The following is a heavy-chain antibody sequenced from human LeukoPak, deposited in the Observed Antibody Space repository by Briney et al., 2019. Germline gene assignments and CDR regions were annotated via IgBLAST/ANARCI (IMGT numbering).Heavy chain of an antibody. V-gene: IGHV4-4*02. D-gene: IGHD2-2*01. CDR3: ARTPRGYCSSTSCYVFDY. CDR2: IYHRGSP. CDR1: GGSISSDNW. Sequence: SETLSLTCAVSGGSISSDNWWSWVRQPPGKGLEWIGEIYHRGSPNYNTSLKSRVTMSVDKSKNQFSLKLSSVTAADTAVYYCARTPRGYCSSTSCYVFDYWGQGTLVTVSS. J-gene: IGHJ4*02.